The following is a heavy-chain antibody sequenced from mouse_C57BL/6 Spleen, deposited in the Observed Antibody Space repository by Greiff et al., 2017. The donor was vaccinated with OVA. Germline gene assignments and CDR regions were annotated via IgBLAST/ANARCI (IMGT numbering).Heavy chain of an antibody. V-gene: IGHV1-82*01. D-gene: IGHD2-2*01. CDR2: IYPGDGDT. CDR1: GYAFSSSW. CDR3: ARSYGYDGYYYAMDY. Sequence: VQLVESGPELVKPGASVKISCKASGYAFSSSWMNWVKQRPGKGLEWIGRIYPGDGDTNYNGKFKGKATLTADKSSSTAYMQLSSLTSEDSAVYFCARSYGYDGYYYAMDYWGQGTSVTVSS. J-gene: IGHJ4*01.